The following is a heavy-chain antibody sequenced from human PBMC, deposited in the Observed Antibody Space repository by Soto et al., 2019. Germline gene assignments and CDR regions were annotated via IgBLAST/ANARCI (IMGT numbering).Heavy chain of an antibody. CDR2: ISGSGGST. D-gene: IGHD6-6*01. J-gene: IGHJ4*02. Sequence: EVQLLESGGGLVQPGGSPRLSCAAYGFTFTTYAMTWVRQAPGKGLEWVSAISGSGGSTYYADSVKGRFTISRDNSKNMLYLQMNSLRAEDTAVYYCAKNWDTTFSSSSHWGQGTLVTVSS. V-gene: IGHV3-23*01. CDR3: AKNWDTTFSSSSH. CDR1: GFTFTTYA.